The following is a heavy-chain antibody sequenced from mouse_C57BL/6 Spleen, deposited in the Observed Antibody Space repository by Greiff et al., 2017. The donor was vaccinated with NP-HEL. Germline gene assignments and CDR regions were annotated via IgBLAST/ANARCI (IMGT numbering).Heavy chain of an antibody. V-gene: IGHV14-4*01. CDR3: TTKGGNYRVAWFAY. CDR2: IDPENGDP. Sequence: VQLQQSGAELVRPGASVKLSCTASGFNIKDDYMHWVKQRPEQGLEWIGWIDPENGDPEYASKFQGKATITADTSSNTAYLQLSSLTSEDTAVYYCTTKGGNYRVAWFAYWGQGTLVTVSA. J-gene: IGHJ3*01. D-gene: IGHD2-1*01. CDR1: GFNIKDDY.